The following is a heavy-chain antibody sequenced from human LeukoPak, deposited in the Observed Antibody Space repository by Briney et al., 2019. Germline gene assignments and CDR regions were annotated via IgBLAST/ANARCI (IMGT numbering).Heavy chain of an antibody. CDR2: IYHSGST. J-gene: IGHJ4*02. Sequence: PSETLSLTCTVSGGSFSSGGNYWSWIRQPPGKGLEWIGYIYHSGSTYYNPSLESRVTISVDRSKNQFSLKLSSVTAADTAVYYCARYTVTYFDYWGQGTLVTVSS. CDR1: GGSFSSGGNY. D-gene: IGHD4-17*01. V-gene: IGHV4-30-2*01. CDR3: ARYTVTYFDY.